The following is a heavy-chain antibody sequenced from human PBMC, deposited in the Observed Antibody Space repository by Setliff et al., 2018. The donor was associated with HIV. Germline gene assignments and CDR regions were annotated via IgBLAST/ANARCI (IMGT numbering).Heavy chain of an antibody. D-gene: IGHD3-22*01. J-gene: IGHJ6*03. CDR1: GFTFSSHW. V-gene: IGHV3-7*03. CDR2: INYDESSE. CDR3: ARGGEYYSDSGGIYYYMDV. Sequence: PGGSLRLSCAASGFTFSSHWMSWVRQAPGKGLEWVAFINYDESSEYYADFVKGRFTISRDNAKTSLYLQMNSLGAEDPSLYYCARGGEYYSDSGGIYYYMDVWGKGTTVTVSS.